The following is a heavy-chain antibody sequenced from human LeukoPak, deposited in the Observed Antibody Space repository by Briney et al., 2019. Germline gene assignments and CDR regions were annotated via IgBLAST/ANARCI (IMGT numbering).Heavy chain of an antibody. CDR3: ARIGSSWSADY. D-gene: IGHD6-13*01. V-gene: IGHV3-33*01. CDR2: IWFDGSNK. J-gene: IGHJ4*02. CDR1: GFTFNSYG. Sequence: GRSLRLSCAASGFTFNSYGMYWVRQAPGKGLEWVAIIWFDGSNKDYADSVKGRFIISRDNSKNTLYLQMNSLRVEDTAVYYCARIGSSWSADYWGQGTLVTVSA.